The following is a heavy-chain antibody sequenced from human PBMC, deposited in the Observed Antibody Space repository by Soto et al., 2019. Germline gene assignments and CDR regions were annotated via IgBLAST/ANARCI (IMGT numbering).Heavy chain of an antibody. Sequence: EVQLVESGGGLVKPGGSLRLSCTGSGFPFSAYNINWVRQAPGKGLEWVSSITVGSSHIYQPNSMKGRFTISRDDAKNSVYLQIDSLRDEDTALYYCSRSPEVGVRGAYWGQGTLVTFSS. D-gene: IGHD3-16*01. J-gene: IGHJ4*02. CDR2: ITVGSSHI. CDR1: GFPFSAYN. V-gene: IGHV3-21*01. CDR3: SRSPEVGVRGAY.